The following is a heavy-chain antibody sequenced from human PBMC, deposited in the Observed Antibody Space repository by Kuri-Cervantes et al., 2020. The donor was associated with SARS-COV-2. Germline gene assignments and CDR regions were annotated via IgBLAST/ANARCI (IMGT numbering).Heavy chain of an antibody. Sequence: GGSLRLSCAASGFTFSSYAMSWVRQAPGKGLEWVSYISSSSSTIYCADSVKGRFTISRDNAKNSLYLQMTSLRAEDTALYYCARALYYYDSRGPIDYWGQGTLVTVSS. CDR3: ARALYYYDSRGPIDY. J-gene: IGHJ4*02. CDR1: GFTFSSYA. V-gene: IGHV3-48*01. D-gene: IGHD3-22*01. CDR2: ISSSSSTI.